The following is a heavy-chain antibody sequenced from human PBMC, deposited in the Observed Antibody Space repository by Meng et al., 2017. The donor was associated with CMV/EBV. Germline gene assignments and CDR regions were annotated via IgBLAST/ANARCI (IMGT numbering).Heavy chain of an antibody. D-gene: IGHD3-3*01. V-gene: IGHV4-59*01. Sequence: GSLRLSCTVSGGSMSNYYWSWIRQPPGGGLEWIGYIYYSGSTNYNPSLKSRVTISVDTSKNQFSLKLSSVTAADTAVYYCASSVNYDFWSGDAFDIWGQGTMVTVSS. J-gene: IGHJ3*02. CDR1: GGSMSNYY. CDR3: ASSVNYDFWSGDAFDI. CDR2: IYYSGST.